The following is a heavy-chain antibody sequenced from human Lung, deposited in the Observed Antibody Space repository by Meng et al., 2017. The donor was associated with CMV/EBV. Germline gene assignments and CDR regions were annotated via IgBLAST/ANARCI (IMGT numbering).Heavy chain of an antibody. CDR2: ISSSGSTI. CDR3: ASHRYSGSYYPPAGFDP. CDR1: GFTFSDYY. V-gene: IGHV3-11*01. J-gene: IGHJ5*02. Sequence: GGSLRLXXAASGFTFSDYYMSWIRQAPGKGLEWVSYISSSGSTIYYADSVKGRFTISRDNAKNSLYLKMNSLRAEDTAVYYCASHRYSGSYYPPAGFDPWGQGTXVTVSS. D-gene: IGHD1-26*01.